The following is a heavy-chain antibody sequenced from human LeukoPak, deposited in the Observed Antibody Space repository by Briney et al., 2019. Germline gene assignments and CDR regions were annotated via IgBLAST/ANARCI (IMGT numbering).Heavy chain of an antibody. J-gene: IGHJ6*03. CDR2: IFHSGST. Sequence: SETLSLTCTVSGGSISSGGYYWSWIRQPPGKGMGGFGSIFHSGSTYYNPSLKSRVTISVDRSKNQFSLKLSSVTAADTAVYYCARVTAIYSSSWSLYYYYYMDVWGKGTTVTVSS. CDR3: ARVTAIYSSSWSLYYYYYMDV. CDR1: GGSISSGGYY. D-gene: IGHD6-13*01. V-gene: IGHV4-30-2*01.